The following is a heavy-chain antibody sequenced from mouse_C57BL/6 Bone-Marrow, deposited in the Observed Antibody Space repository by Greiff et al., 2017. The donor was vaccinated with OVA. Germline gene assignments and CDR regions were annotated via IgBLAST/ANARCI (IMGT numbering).Heavy chain of an antibody. D-gene: IGHD2-2*01. J-gene: IGHJ3*01. V-gene: IGHV1-61*01. CDR1: GYTFTSYW. CDR2: IYPSDSET. Sequence: QVQLQQPGAELVRPGSSVKLSCKASGYTFTSYWMDWVKQRPGQGLEWIGNIYPSDSETHYNQKFKDKATLTVDKSSSTAYMQLSSLTSEDSAVYYCAFYYGFPFAYWGQGTLVTVSA. CDR3: AFYYGFPFAY.